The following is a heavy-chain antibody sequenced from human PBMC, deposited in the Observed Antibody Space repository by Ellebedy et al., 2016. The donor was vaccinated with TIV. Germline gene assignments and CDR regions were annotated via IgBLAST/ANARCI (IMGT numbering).Heavy chain of an antibody. Sequence: PGGSLRLSCADSGSTFRSYWMTWVRQPPGKGLEWVANIKQDGRDKYYAASVKGRFTISRDNSKNTLSLQMNSLRAEDTAVYYCAKDYYDTLTGYYGPDYWGQGTLVTVSS. V-gene: IGHV3-7*01. J-gene: IGHJ4*02. CDR3: AKDYYDTLTGYYGPDY. CDR2: IKQDGRDK. D-gene: IGHD3-9*01. CDR1: GSTFRSYW.